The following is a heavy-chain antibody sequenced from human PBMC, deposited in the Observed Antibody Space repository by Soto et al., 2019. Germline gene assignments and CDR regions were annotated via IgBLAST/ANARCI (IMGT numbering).Heavy chain of an antibody. CDR3: AKDQSFDSSGWFFES. D-gene: IGHD3-22*01. CDR1: GFPFSSYG. CDR2: ITYDGSDK. Sequence: QVQLVESGGGVVQPGRSLRLSCAASGFPFSSYGMHWVRQAPGKGQEWMATITYDGSDKYYAASVKGRFTISRDNSKNTVYLQMISLRAEDTAVYYCAKDQSFDSSGWFFESWGQGTLVTVSS. V-gene: IGHV3-30*18. J-gene: IGHJ4*02.